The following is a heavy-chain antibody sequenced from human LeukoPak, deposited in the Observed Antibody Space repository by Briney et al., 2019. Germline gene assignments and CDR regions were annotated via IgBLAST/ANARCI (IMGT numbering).Heavy chain of an antibody. J-gene: IGHJ4*02. CDR3: ARDLGNSFHF. CDR2: ISAHNGNT. V-gene: IGHV1-18*03. D-gene: IGHD2/OR15-2a*01. CDR1: GYSFTSYG. Sequence: GASVKVSCKASGYSFTSYGISWVRQAPGQGLEWMGWISAHNGNTKYAQEVQGRVTMTTDTSTSTAYMEMRCLRSDDMAVYYCARDLGNSFHFWGKGTLVTVSS.